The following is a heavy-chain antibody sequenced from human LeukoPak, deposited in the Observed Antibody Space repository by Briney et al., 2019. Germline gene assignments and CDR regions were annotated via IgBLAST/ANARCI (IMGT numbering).Heavy chain of an antibody. J-gene: IGHJ5*02. Sequence: ASVKVSCKASGYTFTSYYMHWVRQAPGQGLEWMGIINPSGGSTSYAQKFQGRVTMTRDTSTSTVYMELSSLRSEDTAVYYCARAIVVVVAATPSIRPQNWFDPWGQGTLVTVSS. CDR1: GYTFTSYY. D-gene: IGHD2-15*01. V-gene: IGHV1-46*01. CDR2: INPSGGST. CDR3: ARAIVVVVAATPSIRPQNWFDP.